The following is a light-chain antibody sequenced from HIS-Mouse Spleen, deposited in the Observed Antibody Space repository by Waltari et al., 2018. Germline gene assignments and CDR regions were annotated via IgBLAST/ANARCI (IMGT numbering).Light chain of an antibody. V-gene: IGLV2-14*01. CDR2: EVS. Sequence: QSALTQPASVSGSPGQSIIISCTGTSSDVGGYNYVSWYQQHPGKAPKLMIYEVSNRPSGVSNRFSGSKSGNTASLTISGLQAEDEADYYCSSYTSSSTPVVFGGGTKLNVL. CDR3: SSYTSSSTPVV. J-gene: IGLJ2*01. CDR1: SSDVGGYNY.